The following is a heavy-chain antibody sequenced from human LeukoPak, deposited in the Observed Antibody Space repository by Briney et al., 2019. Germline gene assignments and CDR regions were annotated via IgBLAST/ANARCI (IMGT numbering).Heavy chain of an antibody. CDR3: AREVVVAATYPYYYYMDV. J-gene: IGHJ6*03. Sequence: SGGSLRLSCAASGFTFSSYAMHWVRQAPGKGLEWVAVISYDGSNKYYADSVKGRFTISRDNSKNTLYLQMNSLRAEDTAVYYCAREVVVAATYPYYYYMDVWGKGTTVTVS. D-gene: IGHD2-15*01. V-gene: IGHV3-30*04. CDR2: ISYDGSNK. CDR1: GFTFSSYA.